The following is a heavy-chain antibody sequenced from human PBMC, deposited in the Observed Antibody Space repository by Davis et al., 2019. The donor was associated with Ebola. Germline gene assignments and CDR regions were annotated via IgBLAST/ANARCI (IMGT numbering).Heavy chain of an antibody. Sequence: SVKVSCKASAGTFITYTFSWVRQAPAHGLEWMGRILPILGVTNYAQKFQGRVTFTAHKSTGTVYMELNRLKSDDTAVYYCARVATDMESRDAFDLWGPGTMVTVSS. D-gene: IGHD5-18*01. CDR3: ARVATDMESRDAFDL. J-gene: IGHJ3*01. CDR2: ILPILGVT. V-gene: IGHV1-69*02. CDR1: AGTFITYT.